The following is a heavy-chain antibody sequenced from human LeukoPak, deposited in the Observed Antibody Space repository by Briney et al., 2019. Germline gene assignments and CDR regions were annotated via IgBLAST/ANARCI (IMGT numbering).Heavy chain of an antibody. CDR3: ARGIQVTTHDQWYSFDY. D-gene: IGHD4-17*01. CDR1: GGSISTYY. CDR2: IYYSGST. J-gene: IGHJ4*02. Sequence: SETLCLTCTVSGGSISTYYWSRIRQPPGKGLEWIGYIYYSGSTNYNPSLKSRVTISVDTSKNQFSLKLSSVTAADTAVYYCARGIQVTTHDQWYSFDYWGQGTLVTVSS. V-gene: IGHV4-59*01.